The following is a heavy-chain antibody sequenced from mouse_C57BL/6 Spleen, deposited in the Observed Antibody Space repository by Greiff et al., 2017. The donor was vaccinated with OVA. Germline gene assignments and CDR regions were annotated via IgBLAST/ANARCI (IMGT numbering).Heavy chain of an antibody. D-gene: IGHD1-1*01. CDR3: ARFEDYYGSSYGAY. CDR2: IYPRSGNT. J-gene: IGHJ3*01. V-gene: IGHV1-81*01. CDR1: GYTFTSYG. Sequence: QVQLQQSGAELARPGASVKLSCKASGYTFTSYGISWVKQRTGQGLEWIGEIYPRSGNTYYNEKFKGKATLTADKSSSTAYMELRSLTSEDSAVYFCARFEDYYGSSYGAYWGQGTLVTVSA.